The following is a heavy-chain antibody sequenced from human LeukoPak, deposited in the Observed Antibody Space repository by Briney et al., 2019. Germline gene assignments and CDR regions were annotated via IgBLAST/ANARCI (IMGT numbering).Heavy chain of an antibody. CDR3: ARRYCSSTSCYTNWFDP. V-gene: IGHV1-18*01. D-gene: IGHD2-2*02. CDR2: ISGYNGHT. J-gene: IGHJ5*02. Sequence: ASVKVSCKASGYTFSTYGISWVRQAPGQGLEWMGWISGYNGHTKYAQRLQGRVTMTPDTSTSTAYMELRSLRPDDTAVYYCARRYCSSTSCYTNWFDPWRQGTLVTVCS. CDR1: GYTFSTYG.